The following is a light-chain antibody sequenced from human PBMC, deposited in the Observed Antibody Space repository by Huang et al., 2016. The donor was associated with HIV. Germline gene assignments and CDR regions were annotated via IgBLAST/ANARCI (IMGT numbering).Light chain of an antibody. CDR2: GAS. J-gene: IGKJ4*01. Sequence: EIVLTQSPGTLSLSPGERATLSCRASQSVSSSYLAWYQQKPGQAPRLLISGASSRATGIPDSFRGSGSGTDFTLTISRLGPEDFAVYYCQQYGSSSPLTFGGGTKVEIK. CDR1: QSVSSSY. V-gene: IGKV3-20*01. CDR3: QQYGSSSPLT.